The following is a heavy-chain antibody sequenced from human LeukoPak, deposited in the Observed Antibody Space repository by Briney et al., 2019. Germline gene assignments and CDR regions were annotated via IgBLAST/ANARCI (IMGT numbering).Heavy chain of an antibody. CDR2: ISSSSSYI. J-gene: IGHJ4*02. CDR1: GFTFSSYS. V-gene: IGHV3-21*04. D-gene: IGHD3-10*01. Sequence: PGGSLRLSCAASGFTFSSYSMNWVRQAPGKGLEWVSSISSSSSYIYYADSVKGRFTISRDNAKNSLYLQMNSLRAEDTAVYYCAKVWVVRGVYDYFDYWGQGTLVTVSS. CDR3: AKVWVVRGVYDYFDY.